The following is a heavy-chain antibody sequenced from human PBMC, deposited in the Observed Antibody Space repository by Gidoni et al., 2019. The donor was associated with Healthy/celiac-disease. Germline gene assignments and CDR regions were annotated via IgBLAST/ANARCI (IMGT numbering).Heavy chain of an antibody. Sequence: QVQLQESAPRLVKPSQTLSLTCPVSGCSISSGGYYWSWIRQHPGKGREWIGYIYYSGSTYYNPSLKSRVTISVDTSKNQFSLKLSSVTAADTAVYYCARGGADSARFFDLWGRGTLVTVSS. CDR3: ARGGADSARFFDL. J-gene: IGHJ2*01. CDR1: GCSISSGGYY. CDR2: IYYSGST. V-gene: IGHV4-31*03. D-gene: IGHD2-15*01.